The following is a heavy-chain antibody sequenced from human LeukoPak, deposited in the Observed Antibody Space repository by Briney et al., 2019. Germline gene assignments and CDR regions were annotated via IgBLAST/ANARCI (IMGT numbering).Heavy chain of an antibody. CDR1: GFTFSSYG. J-gene: IGHJ3*02. CDR2: ISGSGGST. V-gene: IGHV3-23*01. CDR3: ARPRAPVTRILSFDI. Sequence: GGSLRLSCAASGFTFSSYGMSWVPQAPGKGLEWVSAISGSGGSTYYADSVKGRFTISRDNSKNTLYLQMSSLRADDTAVYYCARPRAPVTRILSFDIWGQGTMVTVSS. D-gene: IGHD2/OR15-2a*01.